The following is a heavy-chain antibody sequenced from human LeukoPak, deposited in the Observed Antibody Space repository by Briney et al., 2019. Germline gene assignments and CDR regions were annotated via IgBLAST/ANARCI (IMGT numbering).Heavy chain of an antibody. J-gene: IGHJ4*02. D-gene: IGHD3-22*01. CDR3: ASPRLQTYYYDSSGYPPPYYFDY. CDR1: GGTFSSYA. V-gene: IGHV1-69*13. Sequence: ASVKVSCKASGGTFSSYAISWVRQAPGQGLEWMGGIIPIFGTANYAQKFQGRVTITADESTSTAYMELSSLRSEDTAVYYCASPRLQTYYYDSSGYPPPYYFDYWGQGTLVTVSS. CDR2: IIPIFGTA.